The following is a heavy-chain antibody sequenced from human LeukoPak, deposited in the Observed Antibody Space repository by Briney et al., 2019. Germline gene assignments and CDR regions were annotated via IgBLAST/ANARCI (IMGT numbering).Heavy chain of an antibody. J-gene: IGHJ4*02. D-gene: IGHD6-13*01. CDR3: ARDRPGGSSLDY. CDR2: IHSGGRT. Sequence: SKTLSLTCTVSGGSISGDYWSWIRQSPGKGLEWIAYIHSGGRTSYTPSLKSRVTISVETSKNEFSLKVTSVNAADTAVYYCARDRPGGSSLDYWGQGILVTVSS. CDR1: GGSISGDY. V-gene: IGHV4-59*01.